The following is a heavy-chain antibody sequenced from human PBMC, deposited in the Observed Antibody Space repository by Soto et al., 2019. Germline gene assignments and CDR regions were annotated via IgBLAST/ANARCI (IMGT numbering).Heavy chain of an antibody. Sequence: ASVKVSCKASGYTFTSYGISWVRRAPGQGLEWMGWISAYNGNTNYAQKLQGRVTMTTDTSTSTAYMELRSLRSDDTAVYYCAREGSGYDRGWLDPWGQGTLVTVSS. J-gene: IGHJ5*02. D-gene: IGHD5-12*01. CDR1: GYTFTSYG. CDR3: AREGSGYDRGWLDP. V-gene: IGHV1-18*01. CDR2: ISAYNGNT.